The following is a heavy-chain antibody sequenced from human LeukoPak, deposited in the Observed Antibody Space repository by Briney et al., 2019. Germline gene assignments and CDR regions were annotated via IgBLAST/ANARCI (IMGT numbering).Heavy chain of an antibody. D-gene: IGHD3-3*01. CDR1: GYTFTSYD. CDR3: ARRAAETNYDFWSGYLYYYYMDV. V-gene: IGHV1-8*01. J-gene: IGHJ6*03. Sequence: SVTVSCKASGYTFTSYDINWVRQATGPGLEWMGWMNANSGNTGYAQRFQGRVTMTRNTSISTAYRELSSLRSEDTAVYYCARRAAETNYDFWSGYLYYYYMDVWGKGTTVTVSS. CDR2: MNANSGNT.